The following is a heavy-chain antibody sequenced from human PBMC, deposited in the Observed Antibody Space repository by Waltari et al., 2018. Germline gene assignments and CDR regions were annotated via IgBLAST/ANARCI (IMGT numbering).Heavy chain of an antibody. V-gene: IGHV3-48*04. CDR2: ISSSSSTI. D-gene: IGHD6-13*01. CDR3: AKSVAAAGFWFDP. J-gene: IGHJ5*02. Sequence: EVQLVESGGGLVQPGGSLRLSCAASGFTFSSYSMNWFHQAPGKGLEWVSYISSSSSTIYYADSGKGRFTISRDNAKNSLYLQMNSLRAEDTAVYYCAKSVAAAGFWFDPWGQGTLVTVSS. CDR1: GFTFSSYS.